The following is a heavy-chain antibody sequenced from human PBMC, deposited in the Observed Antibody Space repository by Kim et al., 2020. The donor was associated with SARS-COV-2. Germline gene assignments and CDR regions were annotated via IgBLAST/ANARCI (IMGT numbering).Heavy chain of an antibody. D-gene: IGHD3-3*01. CDR2: INSDGSST. CDR1: GFTFSSYW. Sequence: GGSLRLYCAASGFTFSSYWMHWVRQAPGKGLVWVSRINSDGSSTSYADSVKGRFTISRDNAKNTLYLQMNSLRAEDTAVYYCARDSPADTYYDFWSGYGYYYGMDVWGQGTTVTVSS. V-gene: IGHV3-74*01. CDR3: ARDSPADTYYDFWSGYGYYYGMDV. J-gene: IGHJ6*02.